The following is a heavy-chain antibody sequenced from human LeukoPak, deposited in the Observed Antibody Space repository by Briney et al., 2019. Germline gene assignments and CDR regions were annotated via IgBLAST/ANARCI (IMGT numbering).Heavy chain of an antibody. D-gene: IGHD5-18*01. Sequence: ASVKVSCKASGYTFTSYGISWVRQAPGQGLEWMGWISAYDGNTNYAQKLKGRVTMTRDNSTNPDYMELRSLRSDDTAVYYGAEGSWIQLPADAFDIWGQGTMVTVSS. V-gene: IGHV1-18*01. CDR1: GYTFTSYG. J-gene: IGHJ3*02. CDR2: ISAYDGNT. CDR3: AEGSWIQLPADAFDI.